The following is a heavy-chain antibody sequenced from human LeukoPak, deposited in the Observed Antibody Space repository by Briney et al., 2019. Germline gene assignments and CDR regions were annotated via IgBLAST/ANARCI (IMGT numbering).Heavy chain of an antibody. Sequence: ASVKVSCKASGYTFTSYDINWVRQAPGQGLEWMGWINPNSGGTNYAQKFQGRVTMTRDTSISTAYMELSRLRSDDTAVYYCARGPGEIDYWGQGTLVTVSS. J-gene: IGHJ4*02. CDR2: INPNSGGT. CDR3: ARGPGEIDY. CDR1: GYTFTSYD. D-gene: IGHD3-16*01. V-gene: IGHV1-2*02.